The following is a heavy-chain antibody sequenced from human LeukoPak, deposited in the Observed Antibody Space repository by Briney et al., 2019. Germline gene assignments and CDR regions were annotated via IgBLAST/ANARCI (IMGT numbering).Heavy chain of an antibody. CDR3: ARGQFRLHSYDGSTFDY. CDR2: ISYDGRNK. J-gene: IGHJ4*02. CDR1: GFTFSNYA. Sequence: GGSLRLSCAASGFTFSNYAMHWVRQAPGKGLEWVAVISYDGRNKQYADSAKGRFTISRDNSKNTLHLQTNSLRAEDTAVYYCARGQFRLHSYDGSTFDYWGQGTLVSVSS. D-gene: IGHD3-22*01. V-gene: IGHV3-30*04.